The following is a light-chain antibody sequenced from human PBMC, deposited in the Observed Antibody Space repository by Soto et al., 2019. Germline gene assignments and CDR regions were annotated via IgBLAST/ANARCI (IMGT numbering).Light chain of an antibody. Sequence: DIQMTQSPSFLSASVGGRVTITCRASQSIGNHLNWYQQKPGKAPKFLVYGVSNLQSGVPSRFTGSGSGTDFTLTVNDLQPEDFATYYCQQSYSSPTTFGQGTRLEIK. CDR2: GVS. CDR1: QSIGNH. J-gene: IGKJ5*01. V-gene: IGKV1-39*01. CDR3: QQSYSSPTT.